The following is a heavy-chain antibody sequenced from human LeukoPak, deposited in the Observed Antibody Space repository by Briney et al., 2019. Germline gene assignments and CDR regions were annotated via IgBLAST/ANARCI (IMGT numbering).Heavy chain of an antibody. CDR3: AREGLRYCSGGSCYADGFDY. CDR2: IKQDGSEK. V-gene: IGHV3-7*01. D-gene: IGHD2-15*01. Sequence: GGSLRLSCAASGFTFSSYWMSWVRQAPGKGLEWVANIKQDGSEKYYVDSVKGRFTISRDNAKNSLYLQMNSLRAEDTAVYYCAREGLRYCSGGSCYADGFDYWGQGTLVTVSS. J-gene: IGHJ4*02. CDR1: GFTFSSYW.